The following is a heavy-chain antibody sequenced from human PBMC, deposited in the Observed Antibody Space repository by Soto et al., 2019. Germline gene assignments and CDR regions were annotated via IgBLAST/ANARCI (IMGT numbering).Heavy chain of an antibody. CDR2: IYPGDSDT. J-gene: IGHJ5*02. Sequence: GESVKISGEGSGYSFTSYWIGWVRQMHGKGMEWMGIIYPGDSDTRYSPSFQGQVTTSADKSISTAYLQWSSLKASDTALYYFARRTGTPYNWFDPWGQGTLVTVSS. CDR3: ARRTGTPYNWFDP. D-gene: IGHD1-1*01. V-gene: IGHV5-51*01. CDR1: GYSFTSYW.